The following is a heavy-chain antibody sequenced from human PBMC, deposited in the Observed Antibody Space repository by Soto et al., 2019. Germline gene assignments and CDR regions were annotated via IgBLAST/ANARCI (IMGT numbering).Heavy chain of an antibody. V-gene: IGHV4-31*03. D-gene: IGHD3-9*01. CDR3: ARAYTNIWTVYSPKEGRDV. J-gene: IGHJ6*02. CDR2: IYYSGST. Sequence: PSETLSLTCTVSGGSISSGGYYWSWIRQHPGKGLEWIGYIYYSGSTYYNPSLKSRVTISVDTSKNQFSLKLSSVTAADTAVFYWARAYTNIWTVYSPKEGRDVGAQGPPST. CDR1: GGSISSGGYY.